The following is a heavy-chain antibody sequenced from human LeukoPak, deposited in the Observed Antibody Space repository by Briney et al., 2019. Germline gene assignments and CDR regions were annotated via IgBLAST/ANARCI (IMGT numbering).Heavy chain of an antibody. Sequence: GGSLRLSCAASGFTFSSYSMMWVRQAPGKGLEWVSYISSSSTIYYADSVKGRFTISRDNAKNSLYLQMNSLRAEDTAVYYCAELGITMIGGVWGKGTTVTISS. CDR1: GFTFSSYS. CDR3: AELGITMIGGV. CDR2: ISSSSTI. D-gene: IGHD3-10*02. J-gene: IGHJ6*04. V-gene: IGHV3-48*01.